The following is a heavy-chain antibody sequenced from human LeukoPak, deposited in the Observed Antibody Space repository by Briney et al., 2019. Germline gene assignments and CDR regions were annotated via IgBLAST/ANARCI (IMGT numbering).Heavy chain of an antibody. CDR1: GFTFGDYA. CDR3: TRVGRIRDFWGGYYFDY. D-gene: IGHD3-3*01. V-gene: IGHV3-49*04. Sequence: PGGSLRLSCTASGFTFGDYAMSWVRQAPGKGLEWVGFIRSKAYGGTTEYAASVKGRFTISRDDSKSIAYLQMNSLKTEDTAVYYCTRVGRIRDFWGGYYFDYWGQGTLVTVSS. J-gene: IGHJ4*02. CDR2: IRSKAYGGTT.